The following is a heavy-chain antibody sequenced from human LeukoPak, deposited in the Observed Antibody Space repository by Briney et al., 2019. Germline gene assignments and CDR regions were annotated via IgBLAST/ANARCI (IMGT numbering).Heavy chain of an antibody. CDR3: ARGGDIVLVGTNDAFDI. CDR1: GFTFSSYG. D-gene: IGHD2-8*01. J-gene: IGHJ3*02. Sequence: GGSLRLSCAASGFTFSSYGMHWVRQAPGKGLEGVAFIWYDGSNKYYADSVKGRFSISRDNSKNTLYLQMNSLRAEDTAVYYCARGGDIVLVGTNDAFDIWGQGTMVTVSS. V-gene: IGHV3-33*01. CDR2: IWYDGSNK.